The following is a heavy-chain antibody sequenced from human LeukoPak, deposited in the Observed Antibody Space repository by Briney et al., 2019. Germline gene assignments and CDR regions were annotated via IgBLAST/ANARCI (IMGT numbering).Heavy chain of an antibody. D-gene: IGHD3-22*01. CDR1: GFTFSSYV. CDR2: ISYDGSNK. V-gene: IGHV3-30*04. Sequence: GGSLRLSCAASGFTFSSYVMHWVRQAPGKGLEWVAVISYDGSNKYYADSVKGRFTISRDNSKNTLYLQMNSLKTEDTAVYYCVNWIHGYPTWGQGTLVTVSS. CDR3: VNWIHGYPT. J-gene: IGHJ4*02.